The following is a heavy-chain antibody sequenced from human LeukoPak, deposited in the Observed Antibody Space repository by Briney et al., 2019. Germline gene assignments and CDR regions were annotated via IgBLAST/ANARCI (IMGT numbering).Heavy chain of an antibody. D-gene: IGHD3-22*01. CDR3: AREYYYDSSGYYRD. Sequence: SVKVSCKASGGTFSSYAISWVRQAPGQGLEWMGRIIPIFGIANYAQKFQGRVTITADKSTSTAYMELSSLRSEDTAVYYCAREYYYDSSGYYRDWGQGALVTVSS. J-gene: IGHJ4*02. CDR1: GGTFSSYA. V-gene: IGHV1-69*04. CDR2: IIPIFGIA.